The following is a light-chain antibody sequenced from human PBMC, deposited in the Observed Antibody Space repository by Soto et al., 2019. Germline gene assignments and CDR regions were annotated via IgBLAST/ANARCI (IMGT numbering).Light chain of an antibody. V-gene: IGLV2-11*01. CDR3: CSYAGSYTL. CDR2: DVS. CDR1: SSDVGGYDH. Sequence: QSVLTQPRSVSGSPGQSVTISCTGTSSDVGGYDHVSWYQQHPGKAPKLMIYDVSKRPSGVPDRFSGSKSGNTASLTISGLQAADEADYYCCSYAGSYTLFGGGTKLTVL. J-gene: IGLJ2*01.